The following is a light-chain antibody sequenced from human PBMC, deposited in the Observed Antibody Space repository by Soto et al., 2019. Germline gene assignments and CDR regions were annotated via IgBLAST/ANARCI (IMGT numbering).Light chain of an antibody. CDR3: QQYDNWPFT. Sequence: EIVMSQSPATLSVSPGEGATLSCRASQSVSSKLAWYQQKPGQAPRLLIYGASTRATGIPARFSGSESGTEFALTISSLQSEDFALYYCQQYDNWPFTFGPGTKVDIK. CDR1: QSVSSK. J-gene: IGKJ3*01. CDR2: GAS. V-gene: IGKV3-15*01.